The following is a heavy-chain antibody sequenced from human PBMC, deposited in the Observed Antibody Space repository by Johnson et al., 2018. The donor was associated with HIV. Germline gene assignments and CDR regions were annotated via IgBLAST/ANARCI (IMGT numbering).Heavy chain of an antibody. D-gene: IGHD6-13*01. J-gene: IGHJ3*02. CDR3: ARPTKIAAPGSFDAFDI. V-gene: IGHV3-66*02. CDR2: IYSGGST. CDR1: GFTVSSNY. Sequence: VQLVESGGGLVQPGGSLRLSCAASGFTVSSNYMNWVRQAPGKGLEWVSVIYSGGSTYYADSVKGRFTISRDNSKKTLYLQMNSLRADDTAVYYCARPTKIAAPGSFDAFDIWGQGTMVIVSS.